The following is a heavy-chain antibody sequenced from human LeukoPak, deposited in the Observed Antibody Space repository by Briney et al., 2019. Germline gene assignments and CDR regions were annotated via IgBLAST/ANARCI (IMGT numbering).Heavy chain of an antibody. J-gene: IGHJ4*02. CDR2: INHSGST. D-gene: IGHD6-13*01. CDR3: ARGTKGSSWPRGLDY. V-gene: IGHV4-34*01. CDR1: GGSFSGYY. Sequence: TASETLSLTCAVYGGSFSGYYWSWIRQPPGKGLEWIGEINHSGSTNYNPSLKSRVTISVDTSKNQFSLKLSSVTAADTAVYYCARGTKGSSWPRGLDYWGQGTLVTVSS.